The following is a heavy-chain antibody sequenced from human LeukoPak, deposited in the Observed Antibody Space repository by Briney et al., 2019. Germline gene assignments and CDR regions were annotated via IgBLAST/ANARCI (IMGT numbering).Heavy chain of an antibody. V-gene: IGHV3-33*01. CDR1: GFTFSSYV. J-gene: IGHJ6*02. CDR2: IWYDGSNK. D-gene: IGHD2-15*01. Sequence: GGSLRLSCAASGFTFSSYVMHWVRQAPGKGLEWVAVIWYDGSNKYYADPVKGRFTISRDNSNNTLYLQMNSLRAEDTAVYYCARIGTGYCSGGSCYSIGMDVWGQGTSVIVSS. CDR3: ARIGTGYCSGGSCYSIGMDV.